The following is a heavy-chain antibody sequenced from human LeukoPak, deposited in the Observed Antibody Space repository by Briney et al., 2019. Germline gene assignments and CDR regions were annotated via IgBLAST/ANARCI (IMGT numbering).Heavy chain of an antibody. CDR2: INHSGST. CDR3: ARGPWDYDFWSGYYISWFDP. J-gene: IGHJ5*02. Sequence: SETLSLTCAVYGGSFSGYYWSWIRQPPGRGLEWIGEINHSGSTNYNPSLKSRVTISVDTSKNQLSLKLSSVTAADTAVYYCARGPWDYDFWSGYYISWFDPWGQGTLVTVSS. V-gene: IGHV4-34*01. CDR1: GGSFSGYY. D-gene: IGHD3-3*01.